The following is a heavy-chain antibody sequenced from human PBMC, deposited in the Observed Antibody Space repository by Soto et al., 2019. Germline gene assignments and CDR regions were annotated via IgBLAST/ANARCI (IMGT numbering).Heavy chain of an antibody. D-gene: IGHD3-9*01. Sequence: GGSRRLSWPASGFNLSHPWMTWVRQAAGKGLQWVGRIKSKTDGGTADYAAPVKGRFTISRDDSKNTVYLQMNSLKTEDTAVYYCTTGIYYDILTGYHDVAYWGQGTLVTVSS. CDR1: GFNLSHPW. CDR2: IKSKTDGGTA. V-gene: IGHV3-15*01. CDR3: TTGIYYDILTGYHDVAY. J-gene: IGHJ4*02.